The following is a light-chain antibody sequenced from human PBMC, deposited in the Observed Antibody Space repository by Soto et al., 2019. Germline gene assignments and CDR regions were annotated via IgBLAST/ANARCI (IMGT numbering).Light chain of an antibody. CDR3: CSYAGSYTFV. V-gene: IGLV2-11*01. CDR1: SSDVGVYNY. CDR2: DVS. J-gene: IGLJ1*01. Sequence: QSVLTQPRSVSGSPGQSVTISCTGTSSDVGVYNYVSWYQQYQGKAPKIMIYDVSKRPSGVPDRFSGSKSDNTASLTISGLQAEDEADYYCCSYAGSYTFVFGIGTKVTVL.